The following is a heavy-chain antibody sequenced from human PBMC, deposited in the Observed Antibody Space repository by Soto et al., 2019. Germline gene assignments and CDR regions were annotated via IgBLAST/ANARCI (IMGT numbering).Heavy chain of an antibody. J-gene: IGHJ4*02. V-gene: IGHV4-31*03. Sequence: QVQLQESGPGLVKPSQTLSLTCNVSVGAITNDGYYWSWIRQHPGKALEWIGNIHYSGVTYYNPTLKSRAAISVDISTHQFSLELNSVTAADTAVYYCARLDLCYDYWGQGILVTVSS. CDR1: VGAITNDGYY. D-gene: IGHD2-15*01. CDR3: ARLDLCYDY. CDR2: IHYSGVT.